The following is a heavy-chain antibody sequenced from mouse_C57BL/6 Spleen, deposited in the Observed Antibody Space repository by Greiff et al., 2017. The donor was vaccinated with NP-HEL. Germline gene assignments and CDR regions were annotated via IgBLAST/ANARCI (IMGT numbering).Heavy chain of an antibody. CDR2: FYPGSGSI. CDR1: GYTFTEYT. Sequence: VQGVESGAELVKPGASVKLSCKASGYTFTEYTIHWVKQRSGQGLEWIGWFYPGSGSIKYNEKFKDKATLTADKSSSTVYMELSRLTSEDSAVYFCSRHEEDYDGSSSWYCEVWGTVTTVTAAS. CDR3: SRHEEDYDGSSSWYCEV. J-gene: IGHJ1*03. D-gene: IGHD1-1*01. V-gene: IGHV1-62-2*01.